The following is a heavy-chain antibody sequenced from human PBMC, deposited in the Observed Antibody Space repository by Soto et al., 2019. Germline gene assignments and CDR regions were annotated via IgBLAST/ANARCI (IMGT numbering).Heavy chain of an antibody. CDR3: ARGSPKDIVVVPAAMESYYYYGMDV. Sequence: PSETLSLTCAVYGGSFSGYYWSWIRQPPGKGLEWIGEINHSGSTKYNPSLKSRVTISVGTSKNQFSLKLSSVTAADTAVYYCARGSPKDIVVVPAAMESYYYYGMDVWGQGTTVTVSS. D-gene: IGHD2-2*01. J-gene: IGHJ6*02. V-gene: IGHV4-34*01. CDR1: GGSFSGYY. CDR2: INHSGST.